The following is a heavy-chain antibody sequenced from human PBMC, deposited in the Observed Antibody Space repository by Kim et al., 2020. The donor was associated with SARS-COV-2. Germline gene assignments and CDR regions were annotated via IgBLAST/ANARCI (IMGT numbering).Heavy chain of an antibody. CDR3: ARNMWADVVTAVDV. CDR1: GFTFADYA. Sequence: GGSLRLSCAVSGFTFADYAMHWVRQAPGKGLEWVSGISWDSGSISYADSVKGRFTISRDNAKNSLYLQMNSLRGEDTALYYCARNMWADVVTAVDVWGKGPTVSVSS. D-gene: IGHD2-21*02. J-gene: IGHJ6*04. V-gene: IGHV3-9*01. CDR2: ISWDSGSI.